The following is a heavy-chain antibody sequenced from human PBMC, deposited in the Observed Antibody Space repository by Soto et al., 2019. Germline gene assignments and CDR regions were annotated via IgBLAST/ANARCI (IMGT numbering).Heavy chain of an antibody. J-gene: IGHJ4*02. Sequence: GGSLRLSCAASGFRFSDHYMTWIRQAPGKGLEWVSKISGGGTTIYYADSVKGRFTVSRDNAKNSLYLQMNSLRAEDTAVYYCAGDPYYYGSAFWGQGTLVTVSS. D-gene: IGHD3-10*01. CDR1: GFRFSDHY. V-gene: IGHV3-11*01. CDR2: ISGGGTTI. CDR3: AGDPYYYGSAF.